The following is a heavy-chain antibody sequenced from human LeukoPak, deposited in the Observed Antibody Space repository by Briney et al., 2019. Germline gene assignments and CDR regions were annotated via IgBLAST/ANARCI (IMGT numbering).Heavy chain of an antibody. V-gene: IGHV3-53*01. CDR2: IYSGGST. Sequence: GGSLRLSCAASGFTVSSNYMSWVRQAPGKGLEWVSVIYSGGSTYYADSVKGRFTISRDNSKNTLYLQMSSLRAEDSALYYCAKPDCPSTSCYTLDYWGQGTLVTVSS. CDR3: AKPDCPSTSCYTLDY. CDR1: GFTVSSNY. J-gene: IGHJ4*02. D-gene: IGHD2-2*02.